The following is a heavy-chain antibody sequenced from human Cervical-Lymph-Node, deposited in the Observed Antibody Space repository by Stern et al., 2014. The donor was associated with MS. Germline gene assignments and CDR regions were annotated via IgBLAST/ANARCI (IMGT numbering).Heavy chain of an antibody. J-gene: IGHJ2*01. Sequence: QVQLQESGPGLVKPSETLSLTCTVSGGSITNRDYWGWIRQSPGKGLEWIGSVYYSGITYYRPSLKSRATLSLDTCRNQFFLRLNSVTATDTAVYFCARGVTAVTNYVPNWCFDLWGRGTLVTVSS. D-gene: IGHD4-11*01. CDR1: GGSITNRDY. CDR3: ARGVTAVTNYVPNWCFDL. CDR2: VYYSGIT. V-gene: IGHV4-39*02.